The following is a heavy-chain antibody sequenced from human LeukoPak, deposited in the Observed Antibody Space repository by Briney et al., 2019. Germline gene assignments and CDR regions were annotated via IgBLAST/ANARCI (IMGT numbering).Heavy chain of an antibody. CDR1: GGSISSGGYS. D-gene: IGHD4-17*01. Sequence: PSETLSLTCAVSGGSISSGGYSWSWIRQPPGKGLEWIGYIYHSGSTYYNPSLKSRVTISVDRSKNQFSLKLSSVTAADTAVYYCARGIYHGDLSYFDYWGQGTLVTVSS. J-gene: IGHJ4*02. V-gene: IGHV4-30-2*01. CDR3: ARGIYHGDLSYFDY. CDR2: IYHSGST.